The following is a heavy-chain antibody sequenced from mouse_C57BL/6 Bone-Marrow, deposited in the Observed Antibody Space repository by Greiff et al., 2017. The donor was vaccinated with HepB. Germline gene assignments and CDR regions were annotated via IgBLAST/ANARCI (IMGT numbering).Heavy chain of an antibody. CDR2: INYDGSST. CDR3: ARTDLLSHFDY. V-gene: IGHV5-16*01. CDR1: GFTFSDYY. Sequence: EVQLQESEGGLVQPGSSMKLSCTASGFTFSDYYMAWVRQVPEKGLEWVANINYDGSSTYYLDSLKSRFIISRDNAKNILYLQMSSLKSEDTATYYCARTDLLSHFDYWGQGTTLTVSS. D-gene: IGHD6-2*01. J-gene: IGHJ2*01.